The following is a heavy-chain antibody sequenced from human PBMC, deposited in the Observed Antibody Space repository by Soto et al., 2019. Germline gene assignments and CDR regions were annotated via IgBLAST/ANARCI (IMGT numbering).Heavy chain of an antibody. V-gene: IGHV3-11*01. CDR1: TFTFSDYY. CDR2: ISGGGTSI. Sequence: PGGSLRLSCAASTFTFSDYYMSWIRQAPGKGLEWVSYISGGGTSIYYADSVKGRFSASRDNAKTPLYLQMNSLRAEDTAVYYCAKLGSLGHPYYYGMDVWGPGTTVTVSS. CDR3: AKLGSLGHPYYYGMDV. D-gene: IGHD3-16*01. J-gene: IGHJ6*02.